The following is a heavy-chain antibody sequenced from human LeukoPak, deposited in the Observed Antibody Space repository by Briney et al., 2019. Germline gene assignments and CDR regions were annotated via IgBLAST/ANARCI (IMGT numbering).Heavy chain of an antibody. CDR1: GYTFTSYA. CDR3: ARADIVVVPAPADY. D-gene: IGHD2-2*01. Sequence: GASVKASCKASGYTFTSYAMHWVRQAPGQRLEWMGWINAGNGNTKYSQKFQGRVTITRDTSASTAYMELSSLRSEDTAVYYCARADIVVVPAPADYWGQGTLVTVSS. J-gene: IGHJ4*02. V-gene: IGHV1-3*01. CDR2: INAGNGNT.